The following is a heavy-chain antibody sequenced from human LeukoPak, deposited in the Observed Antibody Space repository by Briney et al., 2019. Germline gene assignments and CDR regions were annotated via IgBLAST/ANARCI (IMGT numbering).Heavy chain of an antibody. CDR3: ATPGRSGYYLS. CDR1: GFTFSDYY. V-gene: IGHV3-11*01. D-gene: IGHD3-22*01. J-gene: IGHJ4*02. CDR2: ISSSGSTI. Sequence: GGSLRLSCAASGFTFSDYYMSWIRQAPGKGLDWVSYISSSGSTIYYADFVKGRLTISRDNAKNSVYLQMNSLRAEDTAVYYCATPGRSGYYLSWGQGTLLTVSS.